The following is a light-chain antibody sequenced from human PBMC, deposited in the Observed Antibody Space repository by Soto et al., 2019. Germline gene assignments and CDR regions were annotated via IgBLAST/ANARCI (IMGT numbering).Light chain of an antibody. CDR3: QQSFTTPLT. Sequence: DSQMTQSPSALSASGGDRVTITCRASQNIGRFLNWHQQKPGKAPNVLINVASTLRSGVPSRFSGSGSGTDFNLTINSLQPEDFATYFCQQSFTTPLTFGGGTKVDI. V-gene: IGKV1-39*01. CDR2: VAS. J-gene: IGKJ4*01. CDR1: QNIGRF.